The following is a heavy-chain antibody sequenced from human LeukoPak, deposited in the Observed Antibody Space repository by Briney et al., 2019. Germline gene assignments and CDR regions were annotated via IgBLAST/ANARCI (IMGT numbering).Heavy chain of an antibody. CDR3: ERLINNDNSGDADTFDM. J-gene: IGHJ3*02. V-gene: IGHV4-59*11. CDR1: GGSMRSHY. D-gene: IGHD3-22*01. Sequence: PSETLSLTCTVSGGSMRSHYWRWIRQTPGKGLECSGYIDYSGRTRYNPSLQSRVTISVDTSKNQFSLKLTSVTATDTAVYYCERLINNDNSGDADTFDMWGQGTVVTVFS. CDR2: IDYSGRT.